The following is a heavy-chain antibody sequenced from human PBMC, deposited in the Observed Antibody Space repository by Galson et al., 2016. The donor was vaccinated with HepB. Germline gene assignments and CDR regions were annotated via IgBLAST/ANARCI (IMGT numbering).Heavy chain of an antibody. CDR3: AKDLRSSWDIRYFHH. CDR2: MTGSGDTA. Sequence: SLRLSCAASGFTFTNFAMSWVRQGPGKGLEWVSSMTGSGDTAFYAESVKGRFTISRDNSKNALFLQINSLRAEDTAVYYCAKDLRSSWDIRYFHHWGQGTLVTVSS. CDR1: GFTFTNFA. J-gene: IGHJ1*01. V-gene: IGHV3-23*01. D-gene: IGHD6-13*01.